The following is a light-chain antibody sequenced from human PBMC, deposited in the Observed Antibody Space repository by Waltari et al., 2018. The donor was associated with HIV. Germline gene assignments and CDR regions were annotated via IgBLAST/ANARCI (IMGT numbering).Light chain of an antibody. CDR1: TGPVIIGHY. V-gene: IGLV7-43*01. CDR2: RST. CDR3: MLFFRSSYL. J-gene: IGLJ2*01. Sequence: QAVVTQEPSVTVSPGGTVTLNGTSATGPVIIGHYANWFQQRPWQAPRPLIYRSTSRHSLIPERVAAYLVDDSADLILSTVWPEDEAVYYCMLFFRSSYLFGGGTKVTVL.